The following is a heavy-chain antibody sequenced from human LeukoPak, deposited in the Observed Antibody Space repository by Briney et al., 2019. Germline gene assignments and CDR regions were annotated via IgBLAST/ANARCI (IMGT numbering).Heavy chain of an antibody. J-gene: IGHJ4*02. CDR3: ARGRLYYYDSSGHLLMDDFAY. Sequence: GGSLRLSCAASGFTFDDYGMSWVRHAQGKGLEWVSGINWNGGSTGYADSVKGRFTISRDNAKNSLYLQMNSLRAEDTALYYCARGRLYYYDSSGHLLMDDFAYWGQGTLVTVSS. CDR2: INWNGGST. CDR1: GFTFDDYG. V-gene: IGHV3-20*04. D-gene: IGHD3-22*01.